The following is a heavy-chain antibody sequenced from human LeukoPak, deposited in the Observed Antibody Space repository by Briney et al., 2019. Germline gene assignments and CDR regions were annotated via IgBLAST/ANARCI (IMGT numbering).Heavy chain of an antibody. CDR2: ISGSGYST. D-gene: IGHD3/OR15-3a*01. CDR3: AKDRTSPTV. Sequence: GGSLRLSCAASGFTFSSYGMSWVRQAPGKGLEWVSGISGSGYSTYYADSVKGRFTISRDNSKNTLYLQMNSLRAEDTAVYYCAKDRTSPTVWGKGTTVTISS. CDR1: GFTFSSYG. V-gene: IGHV3-23*01. J-gene: IGHJ6*04.